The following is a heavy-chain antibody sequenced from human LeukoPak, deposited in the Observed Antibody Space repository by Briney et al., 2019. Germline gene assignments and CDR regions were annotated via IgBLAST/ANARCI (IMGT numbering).Heavy chain of an antibody. CDR1: GFTFSTYS. Sequence: PGGSLRLSRAASGFTFSTYSMSWVRQAPGKGLEWVSYISSGGSTIYYADSVKGRFTISRDNAKNSLYLQMNSLRAEDTAVYYCARDYYGDYWGQGTLVTVSS. V-gene: IGHV3-48*01. D-gene: IGHD3-22*01. J-gene: IGHJ4*02. CDR3: ARDYYGDY. CDR2: ISSGGSTI.